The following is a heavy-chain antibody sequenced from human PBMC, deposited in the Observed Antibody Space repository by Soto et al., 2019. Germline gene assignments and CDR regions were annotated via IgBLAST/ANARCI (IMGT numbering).Heavy chain of an antibody. CDR2: IYYSGST. CDR1: DGNIRNYY. Sequence: PSQTNCLTSTVSDGNIRNYYCSWILQKTGKGLEWIGYIYYSGSTNYNPSLKSRVTISVDTSKNQFSLKLSSVTAADTAVYYCARERGGREYDFSDSTYYYYYYGMDVWGQGTTVTVSS. D-gene: IGHD3-3*01. CDR3: ARERGGREYDFSDSTYYYYYYGMDV. J-gene: IGHJ6*01. V-gene: IGHV4-59*01.